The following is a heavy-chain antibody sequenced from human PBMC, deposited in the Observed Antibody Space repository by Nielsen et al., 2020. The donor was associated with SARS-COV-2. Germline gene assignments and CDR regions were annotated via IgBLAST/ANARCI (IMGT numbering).Heavy chain of an antibody. J-gene: IGHJ3*02. CDR3: TRVNPTSGSWFDAFDI. V-gene: IGHV3-73*01. Sequence: GESLKISCAASGFTFSDSSMNWVRQASGKGLEWLGRIRSKANDYATEYAASVKGRVIISRDDSKNTAYLLMNSLKIDDTAVYYCTRVNPTSGSWFDAFDIWGQGTPVTVSS. CDR2: IRSKANDYAT. CDR1: GFTFSDSS. D-gene: IGHD1-26*01.